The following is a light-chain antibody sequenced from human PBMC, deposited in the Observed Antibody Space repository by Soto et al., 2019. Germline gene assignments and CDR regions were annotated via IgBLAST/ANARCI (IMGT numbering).Light chain of an antibody. CDR2: DAS. CDR1: QSIRSN. J-gene: IGKJ1*01. V-gene: IGKV3-11*01. CDR3: QQPDNWPWT. Sequence: EIVLTQSPATLSLSPGERATLSCRASQSIRSNLAWYQHKPGQAPRLLIYDASNRATGIPGRFSGSGSGTDFTLTISNLEPEDFAVYYCQQPDNWPWTFGQGAKVEIK.